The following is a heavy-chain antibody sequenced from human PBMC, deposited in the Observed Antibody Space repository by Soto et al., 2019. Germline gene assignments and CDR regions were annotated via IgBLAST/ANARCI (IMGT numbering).Heavy chain of an antibody. Sequence: QVQRHESGPGLVKPSETLSLTCNVSGDSIGRFYWSWIRQSAEKGLEWIGRVYSTGGTAYNPALQGRVTISLDRSNNHVSLEMNSVTAADTAVYFCARDLSGTGLDIWGRGTRVTVSS. D-gene: IGHD1-26*01. CDR3: ARDLSGTGLDI. CDR2: VYSTGGT. J-gene: IGHJ6*02. CDR1: GDSIGRFY. V-gene: IGHV4-4*07.